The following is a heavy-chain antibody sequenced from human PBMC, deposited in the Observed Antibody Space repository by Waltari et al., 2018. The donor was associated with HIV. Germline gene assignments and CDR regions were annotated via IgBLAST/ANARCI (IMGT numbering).Heavy chain of an antibody. CDR3: AGGLMTTSPT. D-gene: IGHD4-17*01. V-gene: IGHV3-48*02. CDR1: GFTFSSYR. J-gene: IGHJ5*02. CDR2: ISSRSSTI. Sequence: EVQLVESGGGLVQPGGSLRLSCAASGFTFSSYRMNWVRQAPGKGLEWVSYISSRSSTIYYADSVKVRFTISRDNAKNSLYLQMNSLRDEDTAVYYCAGGLMTTSPTWGQGTLVTVSS.